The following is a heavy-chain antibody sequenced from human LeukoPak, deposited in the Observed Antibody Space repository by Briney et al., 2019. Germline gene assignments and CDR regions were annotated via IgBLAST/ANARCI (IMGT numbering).Heavy chain of an antibody. J-gene: IGHJ4*02. Sequence: GGSLRLSCAASGFTFSSYSMNWVRQAPGKGLEWVSSITSSGRYIYYADSVKGRFTISRDNAENSLYLQMNSLRAEDTAVYYCARDGGYYYDSSGYYYEYWGQGTLVTVSS. V-gene: IGHV3-21*01. D-gene: IGHD3-22*01. CDR1: GFTFSSYS. CDR2: ITSSGRYI. CDR3: ARDGGYYYDSSGYYYEY.